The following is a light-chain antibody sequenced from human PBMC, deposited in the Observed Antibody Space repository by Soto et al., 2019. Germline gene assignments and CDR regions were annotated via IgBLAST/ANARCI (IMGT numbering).Light chain of an antibody. Sequence: IVMTQSPATLSVSPGERATLSCRASQSIDRKLAWYQQRPGQAPRLLIYGASTRATGIPARFSGSGSGTEFTLTISGLQSEDFGVFYCQQYHSWRTFGQGTYVEIK. CDR3: QQYHSWRT. CDR1: QSIDRK. CDR2: GAS. V-gene: IGKV3-15*01. J-gene: IGKJ1*01.